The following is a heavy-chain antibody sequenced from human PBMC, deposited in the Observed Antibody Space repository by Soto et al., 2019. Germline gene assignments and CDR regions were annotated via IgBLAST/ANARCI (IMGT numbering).Heavy chain of an antibody. CDR2: IIPIFGTA. V-gene: IGHV1-69*01. D-gene: IGHD2-2*01. J-gene: IGHJ6*02. Sequence: QVQLVQSGAEVKKPGSSVKVSCKASGGTFSSYAISWVRQAPGQGLEWMGGIIPIFGTANYAQKFQGRVMITSDESMSTAYMELISLRSEDTAVYYCARAGAIVVVPAPRGTYGMDVWGQGTTVTVSS. CDR1: GGTFSSYA. CDR3: ARAGAIVVVPAPRGTYGMDV.